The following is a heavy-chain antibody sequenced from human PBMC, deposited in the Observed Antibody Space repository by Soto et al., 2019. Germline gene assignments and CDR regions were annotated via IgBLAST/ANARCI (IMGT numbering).Heavy chain of an antibody. Sequence: QVQLQESGPGLVNPSETLSLTCTVSGGSVSSGRYYWTWIRQPPVQGLEWIGPIYYIGTTHYSPSFKSRVTISSDTSKNQFSLRLPSVTAADTAVYYCARSGSKYGADAFATWGQGQVVTVAS. V-gene: IGHV4-61*01. CDR2: IYYIGTT. D-gene: IGHD5-18*01. CDR3: ARSGSKYGADAFAT. J-gene: IGHJ3*02. CDR1: GGSVSSGRYY.